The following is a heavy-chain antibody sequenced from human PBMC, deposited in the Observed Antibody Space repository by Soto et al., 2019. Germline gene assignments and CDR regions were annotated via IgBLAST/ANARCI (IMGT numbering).Heavy chain of an antibody. V-gene: IGHV3-7*04. D-gene: IGHD5-18*01. CDR1: RFTFSNYW. Sequence: DVQLVESGGGLVQPGGSLRLSCAAYRFTFSNYWMTWVRQAPGKGLEWVANIKEDGSEKSHVDSVKGRFTISRDNAKNSLYLQMNSLRAEDTAVYYCARAAYSNDGLDVRGQGTTVTVS. J-gene: IGHJ6*02. CDR3: ARAAYSNDGLDV. CDR2: IKEDGSEK.